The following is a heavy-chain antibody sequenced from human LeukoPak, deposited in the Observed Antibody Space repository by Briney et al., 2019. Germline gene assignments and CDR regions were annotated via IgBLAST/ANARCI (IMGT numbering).Heavy chain of an antibody. J-gene: IGHJ4*02. CDR1: GGSISGYY. CDR2: ISYSGST. CDR3: ARDGRAGSLFAY. Sequence: PSQTLSLTCTVSGGSISGYYWSWIRQPPGKGLEWVGYISYSGSTNYNPSLKSRVTISVDTSKNQFSLKLSSVTAADTAIYYCARDGRAGSLFAYWGQGTLVTVSS. V-gene: IGHV4-59*01. D-gene: IGHD6-19*01.